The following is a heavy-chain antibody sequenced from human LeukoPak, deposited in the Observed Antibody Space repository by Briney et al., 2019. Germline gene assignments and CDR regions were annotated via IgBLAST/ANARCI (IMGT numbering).Heavy chain of an antibody. CDR1: GGSISSYF. Sequence: SETLSLTCTVSGGSISSYFWSWIRQPPGKGLEWIGSIYSSGSTYYNPSLKSRVTISVDTSKNQFTLKLSSVTAADTAVYYCARDWRDYGDYGMDVWGQGTTVTVSS. V-gene: IGHV4-59*01. CDR2: IYSSGST. J-gene: IGHJ6*02. D-gene: IGHD4-17*01. CDR3: ARDWRDYGDYGMDV.